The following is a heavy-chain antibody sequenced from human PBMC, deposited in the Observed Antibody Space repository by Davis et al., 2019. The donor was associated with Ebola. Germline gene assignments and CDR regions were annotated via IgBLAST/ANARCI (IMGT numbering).Heavy chain of an antibody. D-gene: IGHD2-15*01. Sequence: GGSLRLSCAASGFTFSSYAMSWVRQAPGKGLEWVSAISGSGGSTYYADSVKGRFTISRDNSKNTLYLQMNSLRAEDTAVYYCARAAYCSGGSCYFYGMDVWGKGTTVTVSS. V-gene: IGHV3-23*01. CDR3: ARAAYCSGGSCYFYGMDV. CDR1: GFTFSSYA. CDR2: ISGSGGST. J-gene: IGHJ6*04.